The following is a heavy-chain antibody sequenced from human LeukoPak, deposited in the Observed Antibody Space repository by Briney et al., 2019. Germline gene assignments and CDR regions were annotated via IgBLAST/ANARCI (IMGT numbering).Heavy chain of an antibody. CDR2: IYYSGST. J-gene: IGHJ5*02. D-gene: IGHD3-10*01. CDR3: ARSGRYYGSGSYLGWFDP. V-gene: IGHV4-30-4*01. CDR1: GGSISSGDYY. Sequence: SETLSLTCTVSGGSISSGDYYWSWIRQPPGKGLGWIGYIYYSGSTYYNPSLKSRVTISVDTSKNQFSLKLSSVTAADTAVYYCARSGRYYGSGSYLGWFDPWGQGTLVTVSS.